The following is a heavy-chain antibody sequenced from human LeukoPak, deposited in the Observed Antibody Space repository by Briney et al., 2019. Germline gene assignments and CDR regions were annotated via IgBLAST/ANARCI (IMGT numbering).Heavy chain of an antibody. J-gene: IGHJ4*02. D-gene: IGHD1-26*01. Sequence: PGWSLRLSCAASGFTFPSYAMSWVRQAPGKGLEWVSSISGSGGSTFYVDSVKGRFTISRDNTKNTLYLQMNSLRAEDTALYYCAKDPQRGSPYYFDYWGQGTLVTVSS. CDR3: AKDPQRGSPYYFDY. CDR2: ISGSGGST. V-gene: IGHV3-23*01. CDR1: GFTFPSYA.